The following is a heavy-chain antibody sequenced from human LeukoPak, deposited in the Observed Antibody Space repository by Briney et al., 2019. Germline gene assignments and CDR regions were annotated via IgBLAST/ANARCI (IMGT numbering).Heavy chain of an antibody. CDR3: ARGVRLRGSGSYYLSYYYYGMDV. CDR1: GGSFSGYY. D-gene: IGHD3-10*01. CDR2: INHSGST. V-gene: IGHV4-34*01. J-gene: IGHJ6*02. Sequence: SETLSLTCAVYGGSFSGYYWSWIRQPPGKGLEWIGEINHSGSTNYNPSLKSRVTISVDTSKNQFSLKLSSVTAADTAVYYCARGVRLRGSGSYYLSYYYYGMDVWGQGTTVTVSS.